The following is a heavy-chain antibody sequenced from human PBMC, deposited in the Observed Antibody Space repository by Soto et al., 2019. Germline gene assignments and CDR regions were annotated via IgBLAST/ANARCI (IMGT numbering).Heavy chain of an antibody. CDR3: ARHLAPFISSGGMDV. J-gene: IGHJ6*02. CDR1: RYSFTGYC. V-gene: IGHV5-51*01. CDR2: IYPGDSDT. Sequence: GGSLKISCNGSRYSFTGYCIRWVCEMSVKGLEWMGIIYPGDSDTRYSPSFQGQVTISADKSFSTAYLQWSSLKASDTAMYYCARHLAPFISSGGMDVWGQGTTVTVSS. D-gene: IGHD3-10*01.